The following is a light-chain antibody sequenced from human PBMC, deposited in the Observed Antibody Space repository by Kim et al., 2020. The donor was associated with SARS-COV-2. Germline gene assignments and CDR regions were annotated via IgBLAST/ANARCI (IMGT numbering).Light chain of an antibody. CDR3: QQSQTVPWT. Sequence: TQMTQSPYSLSASIGDRVTITCRASQSIYNYLNWYQQKPEKAPKLLIYAASTLQSGVPSRFSGSGSETDFSLSINGLQSEDFATYYCQQSQTVPWTFGQGTKVEIK. J-gene: IGKJ1*01. CDR2: AAS. V-gene: IGKV1-39*01. CDR1: QSIYNY.